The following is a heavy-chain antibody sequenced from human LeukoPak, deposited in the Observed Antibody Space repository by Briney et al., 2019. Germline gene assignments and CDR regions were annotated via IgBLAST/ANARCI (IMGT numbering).Heavy chain of an antibody. J-gene: IGHJ4*02. V-gene: IGHV3-30*04. D-gene: IGHD6-13*01. CDR3: ARAAAGHYFDY. CDR2: ISYDGSNK. CDR1: GFTFSSYA. Sequence: GGSLRLSRAASGFTFSSYAMHWVRQAPGKGLEWVAVISYDGSNKYYADSVKGRFTISRDNSKNTLYLQMNSLRAEDTAVYYCARAAAGHYFDYWGQGTLVTVSS.